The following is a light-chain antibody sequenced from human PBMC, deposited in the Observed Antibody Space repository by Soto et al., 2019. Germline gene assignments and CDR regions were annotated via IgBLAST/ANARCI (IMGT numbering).Light chain of an antibody. Sequence: DIQMTQSPSSLSASVGDRVTITCRASQSISSYLNWYQQKPGKAPKLLIYAASSLQSGVPSRFSDSGSGTDFTLTISSLQPEDFATYYCQQSYRTPPLTFGGGTKV. J-gene: IGKJ4*01. CDR3: QQSYRTPPLT. V-gene: IGKV1-39*01. CDR2: AAS. CDR1: QSISSY.